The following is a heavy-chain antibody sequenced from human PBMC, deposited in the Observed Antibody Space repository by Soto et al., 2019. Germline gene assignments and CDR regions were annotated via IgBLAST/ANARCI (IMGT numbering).Heavy chain of an antibody. D-gene: IGHD5-18*01. CDR2: IKQDGSEK. CDR3: ARWRSGYSYGFDY. CDR1: GFTFSSYW. Sequence: TGGSLRLSCVASGFTFSSYWMSWVRQAPGKGLEWVANIKQDGSEKYYVDSVKGRFTISRDNAKNSLYLQMNSLRAEDTAVYYCARWRSGYSYGFDYWGQGTLVTVSS. V-gene: IGHV3-7*04. J-gene: IGHJ4*02.